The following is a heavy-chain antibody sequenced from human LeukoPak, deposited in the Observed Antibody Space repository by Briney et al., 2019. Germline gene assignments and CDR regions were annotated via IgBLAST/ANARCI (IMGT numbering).Heavy chain of an antibody. CDR3: ARGGGNDYLSIDYWGQGTLVTDHLSIDY. CDR2: INPNSGGT. V-gene: IGHV1-2*02. Sequence: GASAKVSCKASGYTFTGYYMHWVRQAPGQGLEWMGWINPNSGGTNYAQKFQGRVTMTRDTSINTAYMELSRMRYDASAVYYCARGGGNDYLSIDYWGQGTLVTDHLSIDYWGPGTLVTVSS. J-gene: IGHJ4*02. D-gene: IGHD2-15*01. CDR1: GYTFTGYY.